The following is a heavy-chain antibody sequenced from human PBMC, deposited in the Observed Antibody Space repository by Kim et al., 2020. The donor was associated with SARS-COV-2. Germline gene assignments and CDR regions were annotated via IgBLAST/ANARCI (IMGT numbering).Heavy chain of an antibody. J-gene: IGHJ4*02. CDR2: ISSSSSTI. D-gene: IGHD3-22*01. CDR3: AREAHYYDSSGYYPL. V-gene: IGHV3-48*02. Sequence: GGSLRLSCAASGFTFSSYSMNWVRQAPGKGLEWVSYISSSSSTIYYADSVKGRFTISRDNAKNSLYLQMNSLRDEDTAVYYCAREAHYYDSSGYYPLWGQGTLVTVSS. CDR1: GFTFSSYS.